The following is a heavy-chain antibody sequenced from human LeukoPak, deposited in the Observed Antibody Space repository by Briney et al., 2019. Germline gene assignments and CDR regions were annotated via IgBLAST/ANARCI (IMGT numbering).Heavy chain of an antibody. D-gene: IGHD6-6*01. CDR2: IYYSGST. CDR3: ARHFRPARRGFDY. Sequence: SETLSLTCTVSGGSISSYYWSWIRQPPGKGLEWIGYIYYSGSTNYNPSLKSRVTISVDTSKNQFSLKLSSATAADTAVYYCARHFRPARRGFDYWGQGTLVTVSS. V-gene: IGHV4-59*08. J-gene: IGHJ4*02. CDR1: GGSISSYY.